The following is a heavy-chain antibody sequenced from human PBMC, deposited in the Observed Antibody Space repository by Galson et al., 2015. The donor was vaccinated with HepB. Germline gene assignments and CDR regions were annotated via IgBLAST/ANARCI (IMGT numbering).Heavy chain of an antibody. CDR3: ARGGAARPDY. V-gene: IGHV3-48*01. CDR2: ISGSGGGI. D-gene: IGHD4/OR15-4a*01. Sequence: SLRLSCATSGFTLSQYGMNWVRQAPGKGLEWVAYISGSGGGITYADSVKGRFTVSRDNAKNSLYLQMNSLRVEDAALYYCARGGAARPDYWGQGTLVTVSS. CDR1: GFTLSQYG. J-gene: IGHJ4*02.